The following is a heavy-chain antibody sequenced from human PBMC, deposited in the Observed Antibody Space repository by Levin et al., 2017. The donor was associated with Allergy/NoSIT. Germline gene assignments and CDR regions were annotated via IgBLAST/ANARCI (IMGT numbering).Heavy chain of an antibody. V-gene: IGHV3-21*01. CDR2: ISSSSSYI. D-gene: IGHD2-2*01. CDR1: GFTFSSYS. Sequence: GESLKISCAASGFTFSSYSMNWVRQAPGKGLEWVSSISSSSSYIYYADSVKGRFTISRDNAKNSLYLQMNSLRAEDTAVYYCASSYCSSTSCYSGMDVWGQGTTVTVSS. J-gene: IGHJ6*02. CDR3: ASSYCSSTSCYSGMDV.